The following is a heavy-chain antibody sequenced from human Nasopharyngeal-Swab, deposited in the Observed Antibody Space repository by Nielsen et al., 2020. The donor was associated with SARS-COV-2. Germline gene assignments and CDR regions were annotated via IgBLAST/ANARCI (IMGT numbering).Heavy chain of an antibody. J-gene: IGHJ6*03. Sequence: SETLSLTCAVYGGSFSGYYWSWIRQPPGKGLEWIGEINHSGSTNYNPSLKSRVTISVDTSKNQFSLKLSSVTAADTAVYYCARGGGTTSYYYYYYMDVWGKGTTVTASS. CDR2: INHSGST. CDR1: GGSFSGYY. V-gene: IGHV4-34*01. D-gene: IGHD1-26*01. CDR3: ARGGGTTSYYYYYYMDV.